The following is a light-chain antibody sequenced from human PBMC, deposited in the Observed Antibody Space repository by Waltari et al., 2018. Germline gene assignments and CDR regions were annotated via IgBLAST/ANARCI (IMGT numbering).Light chain of an antibody. Sequence: IVMTQSPATLSVAPGERVTLSCRASQSVSGNLAWYQQKPGQAPRLLMYSASTRAAGVPTRFSGSGSGTEFTVTISSLQSEDFAVYYCQQYNDWPQTFGQGTKLETK. CDR3: QQYNDWPQT. V-gene: IGKV3-15*01. J-gene: IGKJ2*01. CDR1: QSVSGN. CDR2: SAS.